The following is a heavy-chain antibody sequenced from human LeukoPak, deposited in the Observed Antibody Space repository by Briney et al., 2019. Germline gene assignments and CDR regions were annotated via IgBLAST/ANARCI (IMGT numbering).Heavy chain of an antibody. CDR3: ARSLVRLPFDY. Sequence: ASAKVSCKASGYTFTSYYMHWVRQAPGQGLEWMGIINPSGGSTSYAQKFQGRVTMTRDTSTSTVYMELSSLRSEDTAVYYCARSLVRLPFDYWGQGTLVTVSS. D-gene: IGHD2-2*01. CDR1: GYTFTSYY. V-gene: IGHV1-46*01. J-gene: IGHJ4*02. CDR2: INPSGGST.